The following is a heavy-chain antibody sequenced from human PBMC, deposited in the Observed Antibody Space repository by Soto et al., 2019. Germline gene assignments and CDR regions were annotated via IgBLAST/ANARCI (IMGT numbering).Heavy chain of an antibody. Sequence: TLSLTCAVYGGSFSGYYWSWIRQPPGKGLEWIGEINHSGSTNYNPSLKSRVTISVDTSKNQFSLKLSSVTAADTAVYYCARRPIAAAGPNWFDPWGQGTLVTVSS. J-gene: IGHJ5*02. D-gene: IGHD6-13*01. CDR1: GGSFSGYY. CDR3: ARRPIAAAGPNWFDP. V-gene: IGHV4-34*01. CDR2: INHSGST.